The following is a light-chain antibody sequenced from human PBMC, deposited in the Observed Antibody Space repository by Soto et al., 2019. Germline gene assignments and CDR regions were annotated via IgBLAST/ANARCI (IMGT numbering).Light chain of an antibody. CDR3: LQYNNWPIT. Sequence: EIVMTQSPATLSVSPGERATLSCRASQSVSTNLAWYQQKPGQAPRRVIYGASIRATGIPARFSGSGSGTEFTLTISSLQSEDFAVYYCLQYNNWPITFGQGTRLEIK. V-gene: IGKV3D-15*01. CDR2: GAS. J-gene: IGKJ5*01. CDR1: QSVSTN.